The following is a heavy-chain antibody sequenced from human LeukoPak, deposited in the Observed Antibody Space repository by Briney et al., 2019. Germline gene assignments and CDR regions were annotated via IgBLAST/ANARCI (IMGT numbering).Heavy chain of an antibody. Sequence: ASVKVSCKASGYTFSSYGISWVRQAPGQGLEWMGWISADNGNTNYAQNLQGRVSMTTDTSTSTAYMDLTSLTSDDTAVYYCARSPMKWNYLPWYLDLWGRGTMVTVSS. CDR2: ISADNGNT. J-gene: IGHJ2*01. D-gene: IGHD1-7*01. CDR3: ARSPMKWNYLPWYLDL. V-gene: IGHV1-18*01. CDR1: GYTFSSYG.